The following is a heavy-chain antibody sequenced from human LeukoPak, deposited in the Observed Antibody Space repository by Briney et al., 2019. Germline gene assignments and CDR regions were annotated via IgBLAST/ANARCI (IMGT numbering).Heavy chain of an antibody. CDR1: GGSFSGYY. V-gene: IGHV4-34*01. CDR2: INHSGST. CDR3: ARTNYYYGMDV. Sequence: SETLSLTCAVYGGSFSGYYWSWLRQPPGKGLEWIGEINHSGSTNYNPSIKRRVTISVDTSKNQFSLKLSSVAAADTAVYYCARTNYYYGMDVWGEGTTVTVSS. J-gene: IGHJ6*04.